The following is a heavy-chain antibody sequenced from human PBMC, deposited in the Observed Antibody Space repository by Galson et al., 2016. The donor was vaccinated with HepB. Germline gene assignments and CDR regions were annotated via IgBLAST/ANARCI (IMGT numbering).Heavy chain of an antibody. J-gene: IGHJ6*02. V-gene: IGHV3-11*01. CDR2: ISSSGSTI. Sequence: SLRLSCAASGFTFSDYYMTWIRQAPGVGLEWVSYISSSGSTIYYTDSVKGRFTISRDNAKNSLCLQMNSLRAEDTAVYYCARQARLDIVVVPAYGMDVWGQGTTVTVSS. CDR3: ARQARLDIVVVPAYGMDV. D-gene: IGHD2-2*03. CDR1: GFTFSDYY.